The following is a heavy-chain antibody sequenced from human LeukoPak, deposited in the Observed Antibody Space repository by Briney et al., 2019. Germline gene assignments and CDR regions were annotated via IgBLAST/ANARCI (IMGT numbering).Heavy chain of an antibody. CDR1: GYSFTAYY. CDR3: ARGEQNAYYYESSGYLGDY. D-gene: IGHD3-22*01. CDR2: INPNSGGT. J-gene: IGHJ4*02. V-gene: IGHV1-2*02. Sequence: ASVKVSCKASGYSFTAYYMHWVRQAPGQGLEWMGWINPNSGGTNYAQKFQGRVTMTRDTSISTAYMELSRLRSGDTAVYYCARGEQNAYYYESSGYLGDYWGQGTLVTVSS.